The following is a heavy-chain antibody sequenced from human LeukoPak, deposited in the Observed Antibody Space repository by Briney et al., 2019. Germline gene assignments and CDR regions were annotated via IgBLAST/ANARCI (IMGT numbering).Heavy chain of an antibody. CDR3: ARDGTTHGWFDP. Sequence: PSETLSLTCTVSGGSISSSSYYWGWIRQPPGKGLEWIGSIYYSGSTYYNPSLKSRVTISVDTSKNQFSLKLSSVTAADTAVYCCARDGTTHGWFDPWGQGTLVTVSS. D-gene: IGHD1-14*01. CDR2: IYYSGST. V-gene: IGHV4-39*07. CDR1: GGSISSSSYY. J-gene: IGHJ5*02.